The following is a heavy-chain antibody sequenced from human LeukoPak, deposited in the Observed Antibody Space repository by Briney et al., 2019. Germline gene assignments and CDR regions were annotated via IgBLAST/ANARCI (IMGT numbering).Heavy chain of an antibody. D-gene: IGHD3-16*02. CDR1: GFTVSSNY. V-gene: IGHV3-53*01. CDR3: ARYRERYYYYMDV. J-gene: IGHJ6*03. Sequence: GGSLRLSCAAYGFTVSSNYMSWVRQATGKGLEWVSVIYSGGSTYYADSVKGRCTISRDNAKNSLYLQMNSLRAEDTAVYYCARYRERYYYYMDVWGKGTTVTVS. CDR2: IYSGGST.